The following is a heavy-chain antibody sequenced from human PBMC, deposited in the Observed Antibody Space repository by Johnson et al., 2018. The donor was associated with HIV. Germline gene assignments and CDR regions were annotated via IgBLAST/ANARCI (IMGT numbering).Heavy chain of an antibody. CDR3: ARDSQWEIDDAFDI. Sequence: QVQLVESGGGVVQPGRSLRLSCAASGFTFSSYAMNWVRLAPGKGLEWVAVIFYDGSNKFYADSVKGRFTISRDNSKNTLYLQMPSLRAEDTAVYYCARDSQWEIDDAFDIWGQGTMVTVSS. D-gene: IGHD1-26*01. CDR1: GFTFSSYA. J-gene: IGHJ3*02. V-gene: IGHV3-30*04. CDR2: IFYDGSNK.